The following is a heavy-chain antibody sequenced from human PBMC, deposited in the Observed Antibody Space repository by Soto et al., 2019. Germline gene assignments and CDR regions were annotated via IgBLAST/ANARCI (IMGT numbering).Heavy chain of an antibody. Sequence: ASVKVSCKASGYTFTSYGISWVRQAPGQGLEWMGWISAYNGNTNYAQRLQGRVTMTTDTSTSTAYMELSRLRSDDTAVYYCVRDGVGRYCSGGSCPSPPSYYYYYGMDVWGQGTTLTVSS. D-gene: IGHD2-15*01. J-gene: IGHJ6*02. V-gene: IGHV1-18*01. CDR3: VRDGVGRYCSGGSCPSPPSYYYYYGMDV. CDR2: ISAYNGNT. CDR1: GYTFTSYG.